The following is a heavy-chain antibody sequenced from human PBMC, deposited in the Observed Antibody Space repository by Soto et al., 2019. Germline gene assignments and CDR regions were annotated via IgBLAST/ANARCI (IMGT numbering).Heavy chain of an antibody. CDR1: GGSFSGYY. J-gene: IGHJ5*02. D-gene: IGHD3-16*02. CDR2: INHSGST. CDR3: ARGDYIWGSYRSRWFDP. Sequence: QVQLQQWGAGLLKPSETLSLTCAVYGGSFSGYYWSWIRQPPGKGLEWIGEINHSGSTNYNPSLKSRVTISVDTSKNQFSLKLSSVTAADTAVYYCARGDYIWGSYRSRWFDPWGQGTLVTVSS. V-gene: IGHV4-34*01.